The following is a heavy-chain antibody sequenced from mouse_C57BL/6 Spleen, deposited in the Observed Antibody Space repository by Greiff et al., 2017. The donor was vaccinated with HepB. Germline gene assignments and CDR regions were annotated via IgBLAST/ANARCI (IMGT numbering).Heavy chain of an antibody. J-gene: IGHJ4*01. CDR1: GFSLTSYG. CDR3: AKPFYYGYDVNAMDY. CDR2: IWRGGST. Sequence: QVQLKQSGPGLVQPSQSLSITCTVSGFSLTSYGVHWVRQSPGKGLEWLGVIWRGGSTDYNAAFMSRLSITKDNSKSQVFFKMNSLQADDTAIYYCAKPFYYGYDVNAMDYWGQGTSVTVSS. V-gene: IGHV2-5*01. D-gene: IGHD2-2*01.